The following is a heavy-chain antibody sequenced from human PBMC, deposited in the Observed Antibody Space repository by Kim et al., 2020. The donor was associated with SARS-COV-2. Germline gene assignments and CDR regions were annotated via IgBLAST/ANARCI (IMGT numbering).Heavy chain of an antibody. D-gene: IGHD3-22*01. CDR2: T. J-gene: IGHJ4*02. V-gene: IGHV1-46*01. Sequence: TSYAQKFQGRVTMTRDTSTSTVYMELSSLRSEDTAVYYCAREGRVVAVDYWGQGTLVTVSS. CDR3: AREGRVVAVDY.